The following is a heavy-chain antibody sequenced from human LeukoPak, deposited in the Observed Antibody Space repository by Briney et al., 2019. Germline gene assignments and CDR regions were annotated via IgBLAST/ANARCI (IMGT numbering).Heavy chain of an antibody. V-gene: IGHV4-4*07. D-gene: IGHD3-22*01. CDR3: PREGYYYDTSGYHYTKY. CDR2: IYTTGST. CDR1: GGSISTYA. Sequence: SETLSLTCSVPGGSISTYAWSWIRQSAGKGLEWIGSIYTTGSTNYNPSLKSRVTISVDKSKNQFSLRLNSVTAADTAVYYCPREGYYYDTSGYHYTKYWGQGTLVTVSS. J-gene: IGHJ4*02.